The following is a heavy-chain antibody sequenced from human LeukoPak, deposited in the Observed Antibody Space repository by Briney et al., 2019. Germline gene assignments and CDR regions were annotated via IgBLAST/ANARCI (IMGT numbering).Heavy chain of an antibody. CDR3: AGVGIAAVFDY. D-gene: IGHD6-13*01. CDR2: IYYSGST. CDR1: GGSISSYY. V-gene: IGHV4-59*01. J-gene: IGHJ4*02. Sequence: KPSETLSLTCTVSGGSISSYYWSWIRQPAGKGLEWIGYIYYSGSTNYNPSLKSRVTISVDTSKNQFSLKLSSVTAADTAVYYCAGVGIAAVFDYWGQGTLVSVFS.